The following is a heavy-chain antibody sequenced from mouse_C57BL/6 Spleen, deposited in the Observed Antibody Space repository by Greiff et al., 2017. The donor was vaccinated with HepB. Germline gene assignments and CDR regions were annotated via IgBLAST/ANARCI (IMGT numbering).Heavy chain of an antibody. CDR3: TRDDGFDY. V-gene: IGHV1-15*01. CDR1: GYTFTDYE. Sequence: QVHVKQSGAELVRPGASVTLSCKASGYTFTDYEMHWVKQTPVHGLEWIGAIDPETGGTAYNQKFKGKAILTADKSSSTAYMELRSLTSEDSAVYYCTRDDGFDYWGQGTTLTVSS. J-gene: IGHJ2*01. D-gene: IGHD2-12*01. CDR2: IDPETGGT.